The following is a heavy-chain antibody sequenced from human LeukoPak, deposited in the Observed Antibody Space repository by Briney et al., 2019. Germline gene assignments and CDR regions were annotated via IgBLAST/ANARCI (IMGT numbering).Heavy chain of an antibody. CDR2: ISYSGIT. CDR3: ARQGAGGRAFDI. CDR1: GGSITNSSNY. D-gene: IGHD1-26*01. Sequence: PSEILSLTCAVSGGSITNSSNYWGWIRQPPGKGLEWIGSISYSGITSYNPSLRSRVTISVDTSKNQFSLKVTSVTAADTAVYYCARQGAGGRAFDIWGQGTMVAVSS. V-gene: IGHV4-39*01. J-gene: IGHJ3*02.